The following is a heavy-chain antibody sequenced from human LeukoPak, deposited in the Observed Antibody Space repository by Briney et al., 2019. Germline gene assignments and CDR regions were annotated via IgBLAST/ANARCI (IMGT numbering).Heavy chain of an antibody. Sequence: GGSLRLSCAASGFTVSSNYMSWVRQAPGKGLEWASHIYSGGSTYYGDSVKGRFTISRDESKNTLYLQMNSLRTEDTAVYYCARNRVSVTGQRFYMDVWGKGATVTVSS. J-gene: IGHJ6*03. D-gene: IGHD6-19*01. CDR3: ARNRVSVTGQRFYMDV. V-gene: IGHV3-53*01. CDR1: GFTVSSNY. CDR2: IYSGGST.